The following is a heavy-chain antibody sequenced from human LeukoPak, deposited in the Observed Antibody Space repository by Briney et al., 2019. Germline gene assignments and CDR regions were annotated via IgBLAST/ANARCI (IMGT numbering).Heavy chain of an antibody. CDR2: INPSGGST. J-gene: IGHJ3*02. CDR3: ARARSGPYGSGSLDAFDI. D-gene: IGHD3-10*01. Sequence: ASVKVSCKASGYTFTSYYIHWVRQAPGEGLEWMGIINPSGGSTSYAQKFQGRVTMTRDMSTSTVYMELSSLRSEDTAVYYCARARSGPYGSGSLDAFDIWGQGTMVTVSS. V-gene: IGHV1-46*01. CDR1: GYTFTSYY.